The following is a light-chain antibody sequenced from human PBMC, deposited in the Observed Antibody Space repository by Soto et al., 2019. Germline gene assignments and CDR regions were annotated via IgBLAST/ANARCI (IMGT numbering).Light chain of an antibody. CDR3: QHYGSSPWT. Sequence: EIVLTQSPGTLSLSPGDRATLSCRASQSVTSSYLAWYQQKPGQAPRLLIYGASSRATGTPDRFSGSGSGTDFTLTISRLEPEDFAVYYCQHYGSSPWTFGQGTKVEIK. V-gene: IGKV3-20*01. CDR1: QSVTSSY. CDR2: GAS. J-gene: IGKJ1*01.